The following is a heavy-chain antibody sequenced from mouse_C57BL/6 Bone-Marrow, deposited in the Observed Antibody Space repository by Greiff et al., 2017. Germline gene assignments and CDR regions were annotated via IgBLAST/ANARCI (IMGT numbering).Heavy chain of an antibody. Sequence: EDIYPGSGSTNYNVKFKSKATLTVDTSSSTAYMQLSSLTSEDSAVYYCAQIAYYYGSSYWYFDVWGTGTTVTVSS. CDR2: IYPGSGST. J-gene: IGHJ1*03. D-gene: IGHD1-1*01. CDR3: AQIAYYYGSSYWYFDV. V-gene: IGHV1-55*01.